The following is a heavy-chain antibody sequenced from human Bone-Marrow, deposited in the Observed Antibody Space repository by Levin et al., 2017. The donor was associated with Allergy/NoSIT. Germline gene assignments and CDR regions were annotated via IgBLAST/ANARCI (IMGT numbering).Heavy chain of an antibody. D-gene: IGHD3-10*02. J-gene: IGHJ4*02. V-gene: IGHV2-5*02. Sequence: SGPTLVKPTQTLTLTCAFSGFSLNTGAVSVGWIRQPPGKALEWLALVYGDDDKRYSPSLKSRLTLTKDTSNNQVVLTMTNMDPVDTATYYSAHSLFGEFSHWGQGTLVTVSS. CDR2: VYGDDDK. CDR3: AHSLFGEFSH. CDR1: GFSLNTGAVS.